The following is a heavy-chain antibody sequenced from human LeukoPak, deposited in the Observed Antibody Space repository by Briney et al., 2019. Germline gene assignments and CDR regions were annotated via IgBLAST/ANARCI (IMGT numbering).Heavy chain of an antibody. V-gene: IGHV6-1*01. D-gene: IGHD1-26*01. CDR1: GDSVSSKSAS. CDR3: ARGTGSLDY. J-gene: IGHJ4*02. CDR2: TYSRSKWLN. Sequence: SQTLSLTCAISGDSVSSKSASWNWIRQSPSRGLEWLGRTYSRSKWLNDYAVSVKSRITVAPDTSKNQFSLHLTSVTPDDTTVYYCARGTGSLDYWGQGTLVTVSS.